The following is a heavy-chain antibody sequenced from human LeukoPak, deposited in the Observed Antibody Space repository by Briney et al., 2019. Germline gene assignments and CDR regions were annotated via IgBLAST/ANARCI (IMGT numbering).Heavy chain of an antibody. J-gene: IGHJ3*02. V-gene: IGHV4-59*01. CDR1: GASISSYY. CDR3: ASAPFIENAFDI. D-gene: IGHD1-26*01. Sequence: SETLSLTCTVSGASISSYYWSWIRQPPGKGVEWIGYIYHSGSTVYRPSLKSRVTISVDTSKNQFSLKLSSVTAADTAVYYCASAPFIENAFDIWAKGQWSPSLQ. CDR2: IYHSGST.